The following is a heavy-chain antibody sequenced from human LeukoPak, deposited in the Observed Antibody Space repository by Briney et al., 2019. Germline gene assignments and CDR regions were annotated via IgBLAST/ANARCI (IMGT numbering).Heavy chain of an antibody. CDR3: ARAPSGVVGAIF. CDR1: GFTVSSNY. CDR2: IYSCGST. J-gene: IGHJ4*02. V-gene: IGHV3-66*01. Sequence: GGSLRLSCAASGFTVSSNYMSWVRQAPGKGLEWVSVIYSCGSTYYADSVKGRFTISRDNSKSTLYLQMNSLRAEDTAVYYCARAPSGVVGAIFWGQGTLVTVSS. D-gene: IGHD1-26*01.